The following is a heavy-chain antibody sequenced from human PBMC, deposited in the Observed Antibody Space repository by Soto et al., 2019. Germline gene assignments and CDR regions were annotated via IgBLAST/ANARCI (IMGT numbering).Heavy chain of an antibody. CDR3: VRPRPSGENYGMDV. J-gene: IGHJ6*02. V-gene: IGHV3-74*03. Sequence: GGSVRLSCAGSGFIFSSYWLIWVSQVPGRGLVWVSRINSDGSSTTYADSVKGRFTISRDSSKNTLFLQMDSLRAEDTAVYYCVRPRPSGENYGMDVWGQGTTVTVSS. CDR2: INSDGSST. D-gene: IGHD3-16*01. CDR1: GFIFSSYW.